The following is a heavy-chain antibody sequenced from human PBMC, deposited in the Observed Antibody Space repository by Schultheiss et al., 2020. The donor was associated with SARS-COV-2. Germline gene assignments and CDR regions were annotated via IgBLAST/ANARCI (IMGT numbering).Heavy chain of an antibody. CDR3: AKVGWEVAGTGY. CDR1: GGSISSYY. V-gene: IGHV4-59*01. J-gene: IGHJ4*02. CDR2: IYYSGST. Sequence: SETLSLTCTVSGGSISSYYWSWIRQPPGKGLEWIGYIYYSGSTNYNPSLKSRVTISVDTSKNQFSLKLSSVTAADTAVYYCAKVGWEVAGTGYWGQGTLVTVSS. D-gene: IGHD6-19*01.